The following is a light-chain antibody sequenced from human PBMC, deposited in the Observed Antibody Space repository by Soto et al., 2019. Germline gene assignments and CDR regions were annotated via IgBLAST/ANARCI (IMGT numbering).Light chain of an antibody. CDR3: QQYNTFLT. Sequence: QITQSPSTLSASLGDRVPLPFRASHNLDKWLAWYQQKPGKAPKLLIYEASSLQSGVPSRFSGSGSGTEFTLTITSLQPDDFATYYCQQYNTFLTFGGGTKVDI. CDR1: HNLDKW. J-gene: IGKJ4*01. V-gene: IGKV1-5*03. CDR2: EAS.